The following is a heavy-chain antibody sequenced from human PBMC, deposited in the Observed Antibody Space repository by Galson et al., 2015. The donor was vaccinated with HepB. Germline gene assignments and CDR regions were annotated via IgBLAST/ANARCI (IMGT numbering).Heavy chain of an antibody. D-gene: IGHD6-19*01. V-gene: IGHV3-30-3*01. CDR1: GFNFNKHA. CDR2: IPYDGSNT. Sequence: SLRLSCAASGFNFNKHAMHWVRQAPGKGLEWVAVIPYDGSNTYYADSVKGRFTISRDNYKNTLYLQMNSLRTDDTAVYYCARDFGSSGWYGEFDYWGQGTLVTVSS. J-gene: IGHJ4*02. CDR3: ARDFGSSGWYGEFDY.